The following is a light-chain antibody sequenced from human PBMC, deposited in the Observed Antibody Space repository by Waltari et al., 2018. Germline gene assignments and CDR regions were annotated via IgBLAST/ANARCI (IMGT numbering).Light chain of an antibody. CDR1: QSVSTN. CDR3: QEYNNWYT. V-gene: IGKV3-15*01. Sequence: EIVMTQSPATLSVFPGERATLSCRASQSVSTNLAWYQQKPGQAPRLLIYAASTRAIGIPARFSGSGSGTEFTLTNSSLQSEDFAVYYCQEYNNWYTFGQGTKLEIK. J-gene: IGKJ2*01. CDR2: AAS.